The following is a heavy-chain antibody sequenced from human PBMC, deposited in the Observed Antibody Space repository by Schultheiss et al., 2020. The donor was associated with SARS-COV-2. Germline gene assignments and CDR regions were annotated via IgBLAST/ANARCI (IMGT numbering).Heavy chain of an antibody. CDR2: IYHSGST. CDR1: GGSISSYY. D-gene: IGHD3-3*01. J-gene: IGHJ5*02. CDR3: ARDRARGGFGVVRWFDP. Sequence: SETLSLTCAVSGGSISSYYWSWIRQPPGKGLEWIGYIYHSGSTYYNPSLKSRVTISVDRSKNQFSLKLSSVTAADTAVYYCARDRARGGFGVVRWFDPWGQGTLVTVSS. V-gene: IGHV4-59*12.